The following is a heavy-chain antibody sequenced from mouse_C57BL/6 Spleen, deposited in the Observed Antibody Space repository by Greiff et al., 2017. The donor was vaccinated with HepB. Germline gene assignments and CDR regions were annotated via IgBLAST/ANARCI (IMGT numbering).Heavy chain of an antibody. D-gene: IGHD3-2*02. CDR3: ARQLSPGKYYYAMDY. CDR2: INPSSGYT. V-gene: IGHV1-7*01. CDR1: GYTFTSYW. Sequence: VHLVESGAELAKPGASVKLSCKASGYTFTSYWMHWVKQRPGQGLEWIGYINPSSGYTKYNQKFKDKATLTVDKSSSTAYMQLSSLTSEDSAVYYCARQLSPGKYYYAMDYWGQGTSVTVSS. J-gene: IGHJ4*01.